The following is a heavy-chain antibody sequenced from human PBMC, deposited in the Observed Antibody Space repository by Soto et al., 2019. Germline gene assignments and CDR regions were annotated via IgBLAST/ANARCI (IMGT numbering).Heavy chain of an antibody. CDR3: ARDRGPNTPDY. CDR2: LYSGTNT. J-gene: IGHJ4*02. D-gene: IGHD2-2*02. CDR1: GFTVSNNY. Sequence: PGGSLRLSCAASGFTVSNNYMSWVRQAPGKGLEWVSVLYSGTNTYYYVDSLRGRFTISRDNAKNSLYLQMNSLRVDDTAVYYCARDRGPNTPDYWGQGTLVTVSS. V-gene: IGHV3-53*01.